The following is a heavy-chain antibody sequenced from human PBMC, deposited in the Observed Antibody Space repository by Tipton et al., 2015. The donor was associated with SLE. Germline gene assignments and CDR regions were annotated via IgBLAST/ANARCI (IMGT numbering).Heavy chain of an antibody. CDR3: ARKGVAVAGTSFDY. CDR2: INHSGST. Sequence: TLSLTCAVYGGSFSGYYWSWIRQPPGKGLEWIGEINHSGSTNYNPSLKSRVTISVDTSKNQFSLKLSSVTAADTAVYYCARKGVAVAGTSFDYWGQGTLVTVSS. J-gene: IGHJ4*02. CDR1: GGSFSGYY. D-gene: IGHD6-19*01. V-gene: IGHV4-34*01.